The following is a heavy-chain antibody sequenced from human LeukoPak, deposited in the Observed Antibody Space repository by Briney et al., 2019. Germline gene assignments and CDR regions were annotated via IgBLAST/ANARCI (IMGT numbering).Heavy chain of an antibody. V-gene: IGHV4-59*01. CDR1: GGSISSYY. CDR2: IYYSGST. Sequence: SETLSLTCTVSGGSISSYYWSWIRQPPGKGLEWIGYIYYSGSTNYNPSLKSRVTISVDTSKNQFSLKLSSVTAADTAVYYCARGDILTGLGWFDPWGQGTLVTVSS. CDR3: ARGDILTGLGWFDP. D-gene: IGHD3-9*01. J-gene: IGHJ5*02.